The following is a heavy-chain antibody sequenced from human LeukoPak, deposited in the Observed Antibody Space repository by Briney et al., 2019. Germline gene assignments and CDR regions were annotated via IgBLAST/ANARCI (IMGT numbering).Heavy chain of an antibody. Sequence: PSETLSLTCGVSGDSISSDGHSWRWIRQPPGKGLEWVGYIYHSGAAYHNPSLKSRLALSVDTSNNQFSLRLRSVTAADTAVYYCVRGVGGEYFYFDRWGQGALVTVS. CDR2: IYHSGAA. D-gene: IGHD1-26*01. CDR3: VRGVGGEYFYFDR. J-gene: IGHJ4*02. CDR1: GDSISSDGHS. V-gene: IGHV4-30-4*07.